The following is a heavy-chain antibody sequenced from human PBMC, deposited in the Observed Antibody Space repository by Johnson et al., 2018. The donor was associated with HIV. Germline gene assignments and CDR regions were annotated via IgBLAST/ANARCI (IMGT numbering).Heavy chain of an antibody. V-gene: IGHV3-15*01. CDR2: IKIKTDGGTT. J-gene: IGHJ3*01. CDR1: GVTFSNAW. Sequence: VQLVESGGGLVQPGRSLRLSCAASGVTFSNAWMRWVRQAPGKGLAWVGRIKIKTDGGTTDYAAPVKGRFTISRDDSKNNLYLQMNSLKTEDTAVYYCTRDRDGVGVSWGQGTMVTVSS. CDR3: TRDRDGVGVS. D-gene: IGHD3-10*01.